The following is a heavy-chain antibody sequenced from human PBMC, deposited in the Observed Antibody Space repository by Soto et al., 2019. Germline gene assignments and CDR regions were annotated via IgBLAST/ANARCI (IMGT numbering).Heavy chain of an antibody. CDR1: GGSISSYY. J-gene: IGHJ4*02. CDR2: NYYSGST. D-gene: IGHD5-18*01. CDR3: ARRYGSCFDY. V-gene: IGHV4-59*08. Sequence: QVQLQESGPGLVKPSETLSLTCTVSGGSISSYYWSRIRQPPGRGLDWIGYNYYSGSTDYNPSLKSRVTISVDTSKNQFSLKLSSVTAADTAVYYCARRYGSCFDYWGQGTLVTVSS.